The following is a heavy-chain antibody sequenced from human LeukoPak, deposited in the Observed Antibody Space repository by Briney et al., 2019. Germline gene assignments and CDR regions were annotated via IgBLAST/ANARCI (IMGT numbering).Heavy chain of an antibody. V-gene: IGHV3-23*01. CDR3: AHGAMYQLDY. CDR2: IIGGGGST. Sequence: GGPLRLSCAASGFPFSSHGMSWVRQAPGKGLEWVSGIIGGGGSTYYADSVKGRFTISGDNSRNTLFLQMNSLRAEDTAVYYCAHGAMYQLDYWGQGTLVTVSS. CDR1: GFPFSSHG. J-gene: IGHJ4*02. D-gene: IGHD2-2*01.